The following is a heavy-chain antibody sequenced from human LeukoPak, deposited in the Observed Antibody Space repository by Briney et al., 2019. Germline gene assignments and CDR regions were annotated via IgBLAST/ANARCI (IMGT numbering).Heavy chain of an antibody. D-gene: IGHD2-15*01. CDR3: ARAHRSNCSGGSCYAFDY. Sequence: SETLSLTCTVSGGSISSYYWSWIRQPAGKGLEWIGRIYTSGSTNYNPSLKSRVTIAVDTSKNQFSLKLSSVTAADTAVYYCARAHRSNCSGGSCYAFDYWGQGTLVTVSS. CDR2: IYTSGST. V-gene: IGHV4-4*07. CDR1: GGSISSYY. J-gene: IGHJ4*02.